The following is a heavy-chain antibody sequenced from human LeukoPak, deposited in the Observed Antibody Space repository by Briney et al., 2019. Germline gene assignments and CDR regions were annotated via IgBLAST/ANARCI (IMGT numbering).Heavy chain of an antibody. CDR1: GGSFSGYY. J-gene: IGHJ4*02. V-gene: IGHV4-34*01. D-gene: IGHD5-18*01. Sequence: SETLSLTCAVYGGSFSGYYWSWIRQPPGKGLEWIGEINHSGSTICNPSLKSRVTISLDTSKNQFSLKLSSVTAADTAVYYCARDRGYSYAFGYWGQGTLVTVSS. CDR2: INHSGST. CDR3: ARDRGYSYAFGY.